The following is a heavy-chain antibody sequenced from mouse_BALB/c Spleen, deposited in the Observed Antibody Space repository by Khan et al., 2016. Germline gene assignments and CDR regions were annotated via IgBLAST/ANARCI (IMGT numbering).Heavy chain of an antibody. J-gene: IGHJ3*01. V-gene: IGHV3-1*02. D-gene: IGHD2-1*01. Sequence: EVQLVESGPDLVKPSQSLSLTCTVTGYSITSGYSWHWIRQFPGNKLEWMGYIHYSGNTNYNPSLKSRISITRDTSKNQFFLHLNSVTTEDTATXYCARIYGNYVFTYWCQGTLVTVSA. CDR3: ARIYGNYVFTY. CDR1: GYSITSGYS. CDR2: IHYSGNT.